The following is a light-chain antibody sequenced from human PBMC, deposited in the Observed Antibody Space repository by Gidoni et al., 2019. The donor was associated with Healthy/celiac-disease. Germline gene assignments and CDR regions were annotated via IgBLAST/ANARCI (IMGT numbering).Light chain of an antibody. V-gene: IGKV1-33*01. CDR2: DAS. CDR1: QDISNY. Sequence: DIQMTQSPSSLSASVGDRVTITCQASQDISNYLNWYQQKPGKAPKLLIYDASNLETGVPSRFSGSGSGTDFTFTISSLQPEDIATHYCQQYDNLPRTFVPXDQGGNQT. CDR3: QQYDNLPRT. J-gene: IGKJ1*01.